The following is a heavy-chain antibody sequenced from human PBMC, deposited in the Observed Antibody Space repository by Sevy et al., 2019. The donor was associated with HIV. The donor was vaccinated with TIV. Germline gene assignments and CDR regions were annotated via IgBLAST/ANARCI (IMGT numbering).Heavy chain of an antibody. Sequence: GGSLRLSCNASGITFSTSVMNWVRQSPDRGLEWVSSISGDTYYTHYADSMRGRFIVSRDNAKNSLFLQMNSLRAEDTAVYYCARRSSSWDYFEYWGQGTLVTVSS. CDR3: ARRSSSWDYFEY. D-gene: IGHD6-13*01. CDR2: ISGDTYYT. J-gene: IGHJ4*02. V-gene: IGHV3-21*01. CDR1: GITFSTSV.